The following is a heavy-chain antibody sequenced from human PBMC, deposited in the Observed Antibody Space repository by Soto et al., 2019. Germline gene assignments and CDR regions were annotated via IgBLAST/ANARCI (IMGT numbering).Heavy chain of an antibody. CDR2: IYHSGST. J-gene: IGHJ6*02. Sequence: PSETLSLTCTVSGDSISSSSYYWGWIRQPPGKGLEWIGSIYHSGSTNYNPSLKSRVTISVDKSKNQFSLKVTSVTAADTAVYYCAILLRSTYGMDVWGQGTTVTVSS. V-gene: IGHV4-39*07. D-gene: IGHD3-3*01. CDR1: GDSISSSSYY. CDR3: AILLRSTYGMDV.